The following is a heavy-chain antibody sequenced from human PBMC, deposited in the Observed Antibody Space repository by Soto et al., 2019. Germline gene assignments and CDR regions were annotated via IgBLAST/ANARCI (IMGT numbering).Heavy chain of an antibody. CDR3: AKDGYSSSSWGFRAFDI. J-gene: IGHJ3*02. CDR1: GFTFSSYA. V-gene: IGHV3-23*01. CDR2: ISGSGGST. Sequence: PWGSLRLSCAASGFTFSSYAMSWVRQAPGKGLEWVSAISGSGGSTYYADSVKGRFTISRDNSKNTLYLQMNSLRAEDTAVYYCAKDGYSSSSWGFRAFDIWGQGTMVTVSS. D-gene: IGHD6-6*01.